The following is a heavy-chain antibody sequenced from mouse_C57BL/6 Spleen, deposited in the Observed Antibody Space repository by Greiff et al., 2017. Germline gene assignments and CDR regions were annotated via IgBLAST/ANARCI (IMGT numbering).Heavy chain of an antibody. Sequence: QVQLQQSGAALVRPGASVTLSCKASGYTFTDYEMHWVKQTPVHGLEWIGAIDPETGGTAYNQKFKGKAILTADKSSSPAYMELRSLTSEDSAVYYCTSVTTVVAQGWGQGTTLTVSS. J-gene: IGHJ2*01. CDR1: GYTFTDYE. D-gene: IGHD1-1*01. CDR2: IDPETGGT. CDR3: TSVTTVVAQG. V-gene: IGHV1-15*01.